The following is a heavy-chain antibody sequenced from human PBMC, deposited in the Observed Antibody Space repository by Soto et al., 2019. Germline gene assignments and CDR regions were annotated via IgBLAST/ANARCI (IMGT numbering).Heavy chain of an antibody. D-gene: IGHD6-19*01. CDR2: ISAYNGNT. V-gene: IGHV1-18*01. J-gene: IGHJ6*02. CDR3: ARAKVGSGWYRYQGIYGMDV. Sequence: GASVKVSCKASGYTFTSCGISWVRQAPGQGLEWMGWISAYNGNTNYAQKLQGRVTMTTDTSTSTAYMELRSLRSDDTAVYYCARAKVGSGWYRYQGIYGMDVWGQGTTVTVSS. CDR1: GYTFTSCG.